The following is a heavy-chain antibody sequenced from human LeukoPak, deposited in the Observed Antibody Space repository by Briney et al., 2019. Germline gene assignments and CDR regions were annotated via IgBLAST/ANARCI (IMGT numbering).Heavy chain of an antibody. Sequence: GGSLRLSSAASGFTVSSNYMSWVRQAPGKGLEWVSVIYSGGSTYYADSVKGRFTISRDNSKNTLYLQMNSLRAEDTVVYYCARSILLSRWGQGTLVTVSS. D-gene: IGHD2-21*01. CDR2: IYSGGST. V-gene: IGHV3-53*01. CDR3: ARSILLSR. CDR1: GFTVSSNY. J-gene: IGHJ4*02.